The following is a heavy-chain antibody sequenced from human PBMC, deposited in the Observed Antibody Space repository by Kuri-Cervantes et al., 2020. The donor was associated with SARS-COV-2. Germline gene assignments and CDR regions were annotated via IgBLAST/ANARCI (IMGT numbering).Heavy chain of an antibody. CDR2: ISAYNGNT. CDR1: GYTFTSYG. J-gene: IGHJ4*02. CDR3: ARGSIFSGTGGRYFDY. Sequence: ASVKVSCKASGYTFTSYGISWVRQAPGQGLEWMGWISAYNGNTNYAQKFQGRVTMTRDTSISTAYMELSRLRSDDTAVYYCARGSIFSGTGGRYFDYWGQGTLVTVSS. D-gene: IGHD3-10*01. V-gene: IGHV1-18*01.